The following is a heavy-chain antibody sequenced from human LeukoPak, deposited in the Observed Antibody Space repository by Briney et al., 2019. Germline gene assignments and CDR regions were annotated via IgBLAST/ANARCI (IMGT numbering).Heavy chain of an antibody. CDR1: GFTFDDYG. V-gene: IGHV3-20*04. CDR2: INWNGGST. Sequence: GGSLRLSCAASGFTFDDYGMSWVRQAPGKGLEWVSGINWNGGSTGYADSVKGRFTISRDNAKNSLYLQMNSLRAEDTAVYYCARTGYSSGRYPNYYYYNYMDVWGKGTTVTIS. D-gene: IGHD6-19*01. J-gene: IGHJ6*03. CDR3: ARTGYSSGRYPNYYYYNYMDV.